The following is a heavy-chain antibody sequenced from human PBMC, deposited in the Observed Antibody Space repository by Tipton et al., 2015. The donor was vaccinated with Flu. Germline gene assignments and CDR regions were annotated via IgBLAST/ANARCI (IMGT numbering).Heavy chain of an antibody. CDR2: IYHDGDI. CDR1: GYSISRGYY. D-gene: IGHD2/OR15-2a*01. Sequence: LRLSCAVSGYSISRGYYWGWIRQPPGKGLEWIGSIYHDGDIHFNPSLKSRVSISVDTSNNRFSLNLTSVTAADTAVYYCARAEIGDFDYWGQGTLVTVSS. J-gene: IGHJ4*02. V-gene: IGHV4-38-2*01. CDR3: ARAEIGDFDY.